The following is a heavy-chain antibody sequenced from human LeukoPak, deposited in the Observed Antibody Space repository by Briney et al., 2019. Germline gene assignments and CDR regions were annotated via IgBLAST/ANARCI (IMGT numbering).Heavy chain of an antibody. V-gene: IGHV3-48*04. CDR1: GFSFSRYG. CDR2: ISRNSSTV. D-gene: IGHD3-3*01. Sequence: GGSLRLSCAASGFSFSRYGMNWVRQAPGKGLEWLSYISRNSSTVYFADSVKGRLTISRDNAKNSLYLQVNSLRSDDTAVYYCARRRAQITTFGVVSQRYYYMDVWGKGTTVTVSS. J-gene: IGHJ6*03. CDR3: ARRRAQITTFGVVSQRYYYMDV.